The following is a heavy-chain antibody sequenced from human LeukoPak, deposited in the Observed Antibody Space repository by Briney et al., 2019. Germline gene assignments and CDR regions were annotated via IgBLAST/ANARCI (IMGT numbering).Heavy chain of an antibody. CDR1: GGTFSSYA. Sequence: ASVKVSCKASGGTFSSYAISWVRQAPGQGLEWMGRIIPIFGTASYAQKFQGRVTITTDESTSTAYMELSSLRSEDTAVYYCASGEPYSGSYGDYWGQGTLVTVSS. CDR3: ASGEPYSGSYGDY. J-gene: IGHJ4*02. CDR2: IIPIFGTA. V-gene: IGHV1-69*05. D-gene: IGHD1-26*01.